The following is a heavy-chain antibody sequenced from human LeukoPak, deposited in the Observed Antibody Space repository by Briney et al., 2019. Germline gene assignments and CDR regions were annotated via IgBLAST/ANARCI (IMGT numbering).Heavy chain of an antibody. Sequence: PGGSLRLSCAASGFTFSSYGMHWVRQAPGKGLEWVALIWYDGTNKYYADSVKGRFTISRDNSKNTLYLQMNSLRAEDTAVYYCARDSPLTPFDYWGQGTLVTVSS. D-gene: IGHD4-23*01. J-gene: IGHJ4*02. CDR1: GFTFSSYG. V-gene: IGHV3-33*01. CDR3: ARDSPLTPFDY. CDR2: IWYDGTNK.